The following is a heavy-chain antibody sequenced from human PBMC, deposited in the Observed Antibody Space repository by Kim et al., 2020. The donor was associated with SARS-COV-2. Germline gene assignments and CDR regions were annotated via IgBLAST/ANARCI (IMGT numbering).Heavy chain of an antibody. J-gene: IGHJ4*02. CDR3: ASGSYSSSWFASPLDFDY. D-gene: IGHD6-13*01. Sequence: KGRFTISRDNAKNSLYLQMNSLRAEDTAVYYCASGSYSSSWFASPLDFDYWGQGTLVTVSS. V-gene: IGHV3-11*06.